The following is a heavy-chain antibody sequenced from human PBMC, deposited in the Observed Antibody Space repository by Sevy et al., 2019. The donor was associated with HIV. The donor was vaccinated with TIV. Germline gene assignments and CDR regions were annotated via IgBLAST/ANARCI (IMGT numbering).Heavy chain of an antibody. J-gene: IGHJ4*02. CDR1: GGSITSLY. CDR2: IYYNGHI. V-gene: IGHV4-59*08. CDR3: AGENAWGRGYS. Sequence: SETLSLTCTVSGGSITSLYWNWIRQPPGKGLEWIANIYYNGHINYNPSLKSRVTLSLDTSKNQFSRRLSSVTAAETDMYYCAGENAWGRGYSWGQGTLVTVSS. D-gene: IGHD1-26*01.